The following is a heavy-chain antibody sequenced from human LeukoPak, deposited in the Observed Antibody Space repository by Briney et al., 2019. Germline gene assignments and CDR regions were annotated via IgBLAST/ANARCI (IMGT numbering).Heavy chain of an antibody. V-gene: IGHV3-23*01. CDR3: AKARVAAAGTGAFDV. CDR1: GITVSNYG. J-gene: IGHJ3*01. Sequence: GGSLRLSCAASGITVSNYGMTWVRQAPGKGVEWVSAFSATDGSAQYADSVRGRFSISRDNSKNSLYLQMNSLGDEDTAVYFCAKARVAAAGTGAFDVWGQGTMVTVSS. CDR2: FSATDGSA. D-gene: IGHD6-13*01.